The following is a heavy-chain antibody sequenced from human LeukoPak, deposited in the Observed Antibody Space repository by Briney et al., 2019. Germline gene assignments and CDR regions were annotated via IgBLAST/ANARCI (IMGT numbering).Heavy chain of an antibody. J-gene: IGHJ4*02. D-gene: IGHD2-2*01. CDR3: ARDRCSSTSCYSSKFDY. V-gene: IGHV3-30*04. Sequence: GGSLRLSCAASGFTFSSYAMHWVRQAPGKGLERVAVISYDGSNKYYADSVKGRFTISRDNSKNTLYLQMNSLRAEDTAVYYCARDRCSSTSCYSSKFDYWGQGTLVTVSS. CDR2: ISYDGSNK. CDR1: GFTFSSYA.